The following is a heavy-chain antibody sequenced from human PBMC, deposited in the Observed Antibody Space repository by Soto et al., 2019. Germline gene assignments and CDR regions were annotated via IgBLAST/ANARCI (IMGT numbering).Heavy chain of an antibody. D-gene: IGHD3-3*01. Sequence: QITVNESGPTQVKPRQTLTLTCTFSGFSLTTSGVGVGWIRQSPGNAPEWLALIYWDDDKRDSPSLKTRLTITKDTSKHQVVMTMADLDPADTAAYYCAHRVLRTVFGLATTTAIYFDFWGQGTPVAVSS. CDR3: AHRVLRTVFGLATTTAIYFDF. CDR2: IYWDDDK. CDR1: GFSLTTSGVG. V-gene: IGHV2-5*02. J-gene: IGHJ4*02.